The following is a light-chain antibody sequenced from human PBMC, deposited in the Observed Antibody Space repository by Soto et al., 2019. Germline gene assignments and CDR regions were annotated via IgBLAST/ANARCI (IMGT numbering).Light chain of an antibody. V-gene: IGKV3-20*01. Sequence: EVVLPPSPVTLSLSPVYSSTLSCRASQSVSTSYLAWYQQKPGQAPRLLIYGASSRATGIPDRFSGSGSGTDFTLTISGLEPEDFAVYYCQQYGNSRGTFGQGTKVDIK. CDR2: GAS. CDR1: QSVSTSY. J-gene: IGKJ1*01. CDR3: QQYGNSRGT.